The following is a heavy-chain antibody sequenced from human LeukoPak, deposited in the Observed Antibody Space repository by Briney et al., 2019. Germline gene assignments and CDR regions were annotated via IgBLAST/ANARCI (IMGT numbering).Heavy chain of an antibody. CDR1: GFTFSSYS. V-gene: IGHV3-48*01. CDR3: ARERWSLYSNDYYYYGLDV. D-gene: IGHD3-3*01. Sequence: GGSLRLSCVASGFTFSSYSMNWVRQAPGKGLEWVSYITRSSSAKFYADSVKGRFTISRDNAENSLYLQMNSLRAEDTAVYYCARERWSLYSNDYYYYGLDVWGQGTTVTVSS. J-gene: IGHJ6*02. CDR2: ITRSSSAK.